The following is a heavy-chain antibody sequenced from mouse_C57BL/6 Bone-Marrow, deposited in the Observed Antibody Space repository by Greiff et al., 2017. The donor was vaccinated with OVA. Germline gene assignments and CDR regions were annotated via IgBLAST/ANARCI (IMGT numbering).Heavy chain of an antibody. CDR1: GYSFTGYY. J-gene: IGHJ3*01. Sequence: VQLKQSGPELVKPGASVKISCKASGYSFTGYYMNWVKQSPEKSLEWIGEINPSTGGTTYNQKFKAKATLTVDKSSSTAYMQLKSLTSEDSAVYYCARAYYGRSPWFAYWGQGTLVTVSA. D-gene: IGHD1-1*01. CDR2: INPSTGGT. V-gene: IGHV1-42*01. CDR3: ARAYYGRSPWFAY.